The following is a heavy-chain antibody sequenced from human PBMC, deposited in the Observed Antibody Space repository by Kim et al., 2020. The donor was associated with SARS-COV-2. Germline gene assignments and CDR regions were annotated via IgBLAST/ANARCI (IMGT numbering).Heavy chain of an antibody. CDR1: GFTFSSYD. CDR2: IGTAGDT. J-gene: IGHJ4*02. CDR3: AIISVVVFVECIRFLEWLLMARRGVY. D-gene: IGHD3-3*01. V-gene: IGHV3-13*04. Sequence: GGSLRLSCAASGFTFSSYDMHWVRQATGKGLEWVSAIGTAGDTYYPGSVKGRFTISRENAKNSLYLQMNSLRAGDTAVYYCAIISVVVFVECIRFLEWLLMARRGVYWGQGTLVTVSS.